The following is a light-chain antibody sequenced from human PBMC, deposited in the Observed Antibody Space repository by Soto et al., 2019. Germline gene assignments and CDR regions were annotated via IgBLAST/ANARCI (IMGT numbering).Light chain of an antibody. CDR3: CSYAGREV. CDR2: EGS. CDR1: SSDVGSYNL. V-gene: IGLV2-23*01. Sequence: QSVLTQPASVSGSPGQSITISCTGTSSDVGSYNLVSWYQQHPGKAPKLMIYEGSKRPSGVSNRFSGSKSGNTASLTISGLQAEDEADYYCCSYAGREVFGTGTSSPS. J-gene: IGLJ1*01.